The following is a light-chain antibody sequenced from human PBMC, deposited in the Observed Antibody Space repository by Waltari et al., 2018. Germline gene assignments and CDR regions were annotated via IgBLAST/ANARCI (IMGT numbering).Light chain of an antibody. CDR3: QAGDNFTVA. V-gene: IGLV3-1*01. J-gene: IGLJ2*01. CDR1: ELGDKF. Sequence: SYELTQPPSVSVSPGQTASISCSGDELGDKFACWYRQKPGQSPVLVLYQDTKRPSGVPERFSGSNAGITATLTIRGTQHVDEADYYCQAGDNFTVAFGGGTKLSVL. CDR2: QDT.